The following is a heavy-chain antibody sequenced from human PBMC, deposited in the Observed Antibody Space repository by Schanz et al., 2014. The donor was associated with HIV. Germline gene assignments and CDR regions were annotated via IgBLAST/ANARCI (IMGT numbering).Heavy chain of an antibody. CDR1: GYTFTSYS. CDR2: ISAYNGNT. V-gene: IGHV1-18*01. D-gene: IGHD3-9*01. J-gene: IGHJ5*02. Sequence: QVQLVQSGAEVKKPGASVKVSCKASGYTFTSYSISWVRQAPGQGLEWMGWISAYNGNTNYAQKLQGRVTMTTDTSTNTAYMELRSLTSDDTAIYYCARDHITIFLGPWGQGTLVTVSS. CDR3: ARDHITIFLGP.